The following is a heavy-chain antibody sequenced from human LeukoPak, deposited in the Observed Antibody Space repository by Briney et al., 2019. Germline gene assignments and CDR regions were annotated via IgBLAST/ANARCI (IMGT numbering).Heavy chain of an antibody. V-gene: IGHV1-18*01. CDR3: ARQYDSTDVRDY. CDR2: ISAYNGNT. Sequence: ASVTVSCKASGYTFTSYGISWVRQAPGQGLEWMGWISAYNGNTNYAQKLQGRVTMTTDTSTSTAYMELRSLRSDDTAVYYCARQYDSTDVRDYWGQGTLVTVSS. CDR1: GYTFTSYG. D-gene: IGHD3-22*01. J-gene: IGHJ4*02.